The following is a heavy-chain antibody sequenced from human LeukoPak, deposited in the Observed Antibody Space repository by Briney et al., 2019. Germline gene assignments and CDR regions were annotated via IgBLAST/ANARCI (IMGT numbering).Heavy chain of an antibody. D-gene: IGHD6-13*01. CDR3: ARLRRPIAAAGRDAFDI. J-gene: IGHJ3*02. Sequence: ASVKVSCKASGYTFTSYYMHWVRQAPGQGLEWMGIINPSGGSTSYAQKFQGRVTMTRDMSTSTVYMELSSLRSEDTAVYYCARLRRPIAAAGRDAFDIWGQGTMVTVSS. CDR1: GYTFTSYY. CDR2: INPSGGST. V-gene: IGHV1-46*01.